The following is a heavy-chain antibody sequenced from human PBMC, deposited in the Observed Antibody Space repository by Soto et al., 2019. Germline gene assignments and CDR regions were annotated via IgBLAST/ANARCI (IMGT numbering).Heavy chain of an antibody. CDR1: GYTFTSYD. J-gene: IGHJ6*02. Sequence: ASVKVSCKASGYTFTSYDINWVRQATGQGLEWMGWMNPNSGNTGYAQKFQGRVTMTRNTSISTAYMELSSLRSEDTAVYYCARGPYDYVWGSYRYIYYYYGMEVWGQGTTVTV. V-gene: IGHV1-8*01. CDR2: MNPNSGNT. CDR3: ARGPYDYVWGSYRYIYYYYGMEV. D-gene: IGHD3-16*02.